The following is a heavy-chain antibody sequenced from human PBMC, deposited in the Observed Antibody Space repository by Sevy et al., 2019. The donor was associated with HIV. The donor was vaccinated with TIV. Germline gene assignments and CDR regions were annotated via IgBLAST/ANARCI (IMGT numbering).Heavy chain of an antibody. CDR1: GFTFSNYG. V-gene: IGHV3-33*01. CDR3: ARGGDFNDRSAKRDFDY. Sequence: GGSLRLSCAATGFTFSNYGMHWVRQAPGKGLEWVAVIWNDGSNKYYADSVKGRFTISRDNSKNTLYLQMNSLRVEDTAVYFCARGGDFNDRSAKRDFDYWGQGTLVTVSS. D-gene: IGHD3-22*01. CDR2: IWNDGSNK. J-gene: IGHJ4*02.